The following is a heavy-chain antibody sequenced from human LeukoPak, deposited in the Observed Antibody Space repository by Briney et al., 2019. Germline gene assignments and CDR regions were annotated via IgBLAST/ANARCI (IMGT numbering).Heavy chain of an antibody. Sequence: PSETLSLTCTVSGGSISSGGYYWSWIRQHPGKGLEWIGYIYYSGSTYYNPSLKSRVTISVDTSKNQFSLKLSSVTAADTAVYYCARGPTTVTTSGPNWFDPWGQGTLVTVSS. D-gene: IGHD4-17*01. CDR2: IYYSGST. J-gene: IGHJ5*02. V-gene: IGHV4-31*03. CDR3: ARGPTTVTTSGPNWFDP. CDR1: GGSISSGGYY.